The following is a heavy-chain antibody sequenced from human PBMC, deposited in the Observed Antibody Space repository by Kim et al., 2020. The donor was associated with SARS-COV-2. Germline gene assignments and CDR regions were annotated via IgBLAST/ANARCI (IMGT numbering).Heavy chain of an antibody. CDR3: ARHGGEAGRGVIITTPHYYYYGMDV. CDR2: IYPGDSDT. D-gene: IGHD3-10*01. J-gene: IGHJ6*02. Sequence: GESLKISCKGSGYSFTSYWIGWVRQMPGKGLEWMGIIYPGDSDTSYSPSFQGQVTISADKSISTAYLQWSSLKASDTAMYYCARHGGEAGRGVIITTPHYYYYGMDVWGQGTTGTVSS. V-gene: IGHV5-51*01. CDR1: GYSFTSYW.